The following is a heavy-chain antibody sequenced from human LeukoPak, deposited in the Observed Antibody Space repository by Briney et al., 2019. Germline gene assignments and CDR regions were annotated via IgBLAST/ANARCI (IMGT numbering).Heavy chain of an antibody. Sequence: PGGSLRLSCAASGFTFSSYAMHWVRQAPGKGLERVAVVSYDGSNKYYADSVKGRFTISRDNSKNTLYLQMNGLRAEDTAVYYCARDRVGATGAFDYWGQGTLVTVSS. J-gene: IGHJ4*02. CDR3: ARDRVGATGAFDY. V-gene: IGHV3-30-3*01. CDR1: GFTFSSYA. CDR2: VSYDGSNK. D-gene: IGHD1-26*01.